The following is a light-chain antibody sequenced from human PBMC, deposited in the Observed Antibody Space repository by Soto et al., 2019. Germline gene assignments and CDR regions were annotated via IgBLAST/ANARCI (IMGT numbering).Light chain of an antibody. V-gene: IGKV1-9*01. CDR2: AAS. J-gene: IGKJ5*01. Sequence: DIQLTQSPFFLSASVGDRVTITFRASQGIRSYLVWYQQKAGTAPKSLIYAASTLQTGVPSRFSGSRSGTEFTLTISSLQPEDSATYYCRQHNSFPITFGQGTRLEIK. CDR1: QGIRSY. CDR3: RQHNSFPIT.